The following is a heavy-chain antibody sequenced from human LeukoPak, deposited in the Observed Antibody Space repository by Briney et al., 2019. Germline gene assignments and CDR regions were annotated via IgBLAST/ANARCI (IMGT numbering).Heavy chain of an antibody. CDR3: ARDHYGDYGVDY. CDR2: ISSSSRTI. V-gene: IGHV3-48*01. D-gene: IGHD4-17*01. CDR1: GFTFSSYS. J-gene: IGHJ4*02. Sequence: PGGSLRLSCAASGFTFSSYSMNWVRQAPGKGLDWVSYISSSSRTIYYADSVKGRFTISRDNAKNSLYLQMNSLRAEDTAVYYCARDHYGDYGVDYWGQGTLVTVSS.